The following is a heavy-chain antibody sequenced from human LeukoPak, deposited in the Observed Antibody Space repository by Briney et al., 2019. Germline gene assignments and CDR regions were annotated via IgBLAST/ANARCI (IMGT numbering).Heavy chain of an antibody. Sequence: ASVKVSCKASGYTFTGYYMHWVRQAPGQGLEWMGWINPNSGGTNYAQKFQGRVTMTRDTSISTAYMELRSLRSDDTAVYYCARDHTYNWNYGGRFDPWGQGTLVTVSS. J-gene: IGHJ5*02. D-gene: IGHD1-7*01. V-gene: IGHV1-2*02. CDR2: INPNSGGT. CDR1: GYTFTGYY. CDR3: ARDHTYNWNYGGRFDP.